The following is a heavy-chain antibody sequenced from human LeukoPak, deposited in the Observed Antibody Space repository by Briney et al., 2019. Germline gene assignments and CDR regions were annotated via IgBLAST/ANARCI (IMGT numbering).Heavy chain of an antibody. CDR2: IYHSGST. D-gene: IGHD3-22*01. CDR1: GGSISSSNW. J-gene: IGHJ4*02. Sequence: SETLSLTCAVSGGSISSSNWWSWVRQPPGKGLEWIGEIYHSGSTNYNPSLKSRVTISVDKSKNQFSLKLSSVTAADTAVYYCARDVLDSSGDFVYWGQGTLVTVSS. V-gene: IGHV4-4*02. CDR3: ARDVLDSSGDFVY.